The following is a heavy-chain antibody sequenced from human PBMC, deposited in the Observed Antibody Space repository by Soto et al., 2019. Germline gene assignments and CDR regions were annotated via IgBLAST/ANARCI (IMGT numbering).Heavy chain of an antibody. CDR1: GVSLSSGGYS. CDR2: IYHSGST. CDR3: ASSMTTVTTFDY. V-gene: IGHV4-30-2*01. J-gene: IGHJ4*02. Sequence: QLQLQESGSGLVKPSQTLSLTYAVSGVSLSSGGYSWSWIRQPPGKCLEWIGYIYHSGSTYYNPSLKSRVTLSVDRSKNLFSLKLSSVTAADTAVYYCASSMTTVTTFDYWVQGTLVTVSS. D-gene: IGHD4-17*01.